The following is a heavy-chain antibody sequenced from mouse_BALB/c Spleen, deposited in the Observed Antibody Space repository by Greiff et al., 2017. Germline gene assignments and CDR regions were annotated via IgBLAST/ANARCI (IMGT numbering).Heavy chain of an antibody. V-gene: IGHV7-3*02. D-gene: IGHD2-10*01. J-gene: IGHJ3*01. CDR3: ARDNSPYYGSGFAY. CDR2: IRNKANGYTT. CDR1: GFTFTDYY. Sequence: EVQGVESGGGLVQPGGSLRLSCATSGFTFTDYYMSWVRQPPGKALEWLGFIRNKANGYTTEYSASVKGRFTISRDNSQSILYLQMNTLRAEDSATYYCARDNSPYYGSGFAYWGQGTLVTVSA.